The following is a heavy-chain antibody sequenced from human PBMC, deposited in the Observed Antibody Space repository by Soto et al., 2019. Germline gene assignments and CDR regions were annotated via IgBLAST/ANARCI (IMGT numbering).Heavy chain of an antibody. D-gene: IGHD6-13*01. CDR2: ISFSGSTI. J-gene: IGHJ4*02. CDR3: AGGGSWYAF. V-gene: IGHV3-11*01. Sequence: GGSLRLSCAASGFTFSDYYFTWIRQAPGKGLEWVSYISFSGSTIYYADSVKGRFTISRDNAKNSLYLQMNNLRPEDTAVYYCAGGGSWYAFWGQGTLVTVSS. CDR1: GFTFSDYY.